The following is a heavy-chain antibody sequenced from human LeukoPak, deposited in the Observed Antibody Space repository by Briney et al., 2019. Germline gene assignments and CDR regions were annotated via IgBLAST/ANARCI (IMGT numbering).Heavy chain of an antibody. CDR1: GGSISSGGYY. J-gene: IGHJ6*02. Sequence: SETLSLTCTVSGGSISSGGYYWSWFRQPPGKGLEWIGYIYHSGSTYYNPSLKSRVTISVDRSKNQFSLKLSSVTAADTAVYYCARVGYCSSTSCYGRDYYYYGMDVWGQGTTVTVSS. CDR3: ARVGYCSSTSCYGRDYYYYGMDV. D-gene: IGHD2-2*01. CDR2: IYHSGST. V-gene: IGHV4-30-2*01.